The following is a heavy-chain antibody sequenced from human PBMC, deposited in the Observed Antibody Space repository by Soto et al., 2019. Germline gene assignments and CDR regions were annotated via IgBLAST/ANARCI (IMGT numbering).Heavy chain of an antibody. CDR1: GYTFTGYY. V-gene: IGHV1-2*02. D-gene: IGHD6-13*01. Sequence: QVQLVQSGAEVKKPGASVKVSCKASGYTFTGYYMHWVRQAPGQGLEWMGWINPNSGGTNYAQKFQGRVTMTRDTSISTAYMELGRLRSDDTAVYYCARDTFGSSWYGGFDYWGQGTLVTVSS. CDR3: ARDTFGSSWYGGFDY. J-gene: IGHJ4*02. CDR2: INPNSGGT.